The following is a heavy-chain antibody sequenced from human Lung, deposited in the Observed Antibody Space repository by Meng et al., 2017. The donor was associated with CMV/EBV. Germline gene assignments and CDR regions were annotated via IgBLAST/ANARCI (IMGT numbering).Heavy chain of an antibody. J-gene: IGHJ5*02. V-gene: IGHV3-23*01. CDR2: ISGSGGST. CDR1: GLTFSSHP. D-gene: IGHD6-19*01. Sequence: GESLKISCVASGLTFSSHPMTWVRQAPGKGLEWVSSISGSGGSTYSADSVQGRFTISRDNTKNTLYLQMSDLRDEDTALYYCASGGPVAGKNWFDRWGQGTXVTVSS. CDR3: ASGGPVAGKNWFDR.